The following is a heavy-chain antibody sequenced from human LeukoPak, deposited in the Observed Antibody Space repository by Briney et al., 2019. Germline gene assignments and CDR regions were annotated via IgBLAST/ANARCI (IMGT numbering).Heavy chain of an antibody. V-gene: IGHV4-34*12. CDR3: ASGAWATRLNS. CDR2: NFDGKTI. J-gene: IGHJ4*02. Sequence: SETLSLTCAVYGESLNYYYWSWIRQSPGKGLEWIGDNFDGKTINYNPSLKSRVTISAATSSQQFSLNLKSVTAADTAVYFCASGAWATRLNSWAQGALVIVSS. CDR1: GESLNYYY. D-gene: IGHD4-23*01.